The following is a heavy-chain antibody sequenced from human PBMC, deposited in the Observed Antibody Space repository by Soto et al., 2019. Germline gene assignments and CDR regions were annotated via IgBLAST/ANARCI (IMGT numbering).Heavy chain of an antibody. D-gene: IGHD1-26*01. CDR2: ISSDGSST. V-gene: IGHV3-74*01. J-gene: IGHJ6*02. CDR3: TKGVVGATPYGMDV. Sequence: EVQLVESGGGLVQPGGSLRLSCAASGFTFSSYYMHWVRQAPGKGLVWVSRISSDGSSTSYADSVKGRVTISSDNAKNTLYLQMNSLRAEDTAVYYCTKGVVGATPYGMDVWGQGTTVTVSS. CDR1: GFTFSSYY.